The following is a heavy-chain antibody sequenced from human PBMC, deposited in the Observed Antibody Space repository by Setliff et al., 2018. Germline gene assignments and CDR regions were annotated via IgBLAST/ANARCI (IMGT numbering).Heavy chain of an antibody. CDR2: IYTSWST. Sequence: SETLSLTCNVSGGSISSRTYYWSWIRQPAGKGLEWIGHIYTSWSTNYNPSLKSRVTMTVDTTKNQLSLKLTSVTAADTAVYYCARVSGFLYVDVWGKGTTVTVSS. V-gene: IGHV4-61*09. CDR1: GGSISSRTYY. CDR3: ARVSGFLYVDV. D-gene: IGHD3-3*01. J-gene: IGHJ6*03.